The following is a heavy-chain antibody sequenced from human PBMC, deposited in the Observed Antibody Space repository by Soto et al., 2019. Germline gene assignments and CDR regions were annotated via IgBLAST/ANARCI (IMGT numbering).Heavy chain of an antibody. Sequence: SENLSLTCAVYGGSFSGYYWSWIRQPPGKGLEWIGEINHSGSTNYTPSLKSRVTISVDTSKNQFSLKLSSVTSADTAVYYCARRYGYAFDIWGQGTMVTVSS. CDR3: ARRYGYAFDI. CDR1: GGSFSGYY. CDR2: INHSGST. J-gene: IGHJ3*02. D-gene: IGHD4-17*01. V-gene: IGHV4-34*01.